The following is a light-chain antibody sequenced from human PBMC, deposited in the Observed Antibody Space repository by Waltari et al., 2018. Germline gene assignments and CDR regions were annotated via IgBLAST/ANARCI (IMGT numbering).Light chain of an antibody. J-gene: IGKJ4*01. Sequence: DIVMTQSPDSLALSLGERAPLNCKSSQSVLHSSNNKNYLAWYQQKPGQPPNLLIYWASTRESGVPDHFSGSGSGTDFTLTISSLQAEDVAVYYCQQYYNAPLTFGGGTKVEIK. V-gene: IGKV4-1*01. CDR1: QSVLHSSNNKNY. CDR3: QQYYNAPLT. CDR2: WAS.